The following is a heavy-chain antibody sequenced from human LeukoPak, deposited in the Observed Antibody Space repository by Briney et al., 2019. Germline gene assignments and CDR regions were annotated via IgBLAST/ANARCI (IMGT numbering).Heavy chain of an antibody. CDR3: AREGYDFWSGYYGIDY. CDR2: TRNKANSYTT. Sequence: PGGSLRLSCAASGFTFSDHYMDWVRQAPGKGLEWVGRTRNKANSYTTEYAASVKGRFTISRDDSKNSLYLQMNRLKTEDTAVYYCAREGYDFWSGYYGIDYWGQGTLVTVSS. V-gene: IGHV3-72*01. J-gene: IGHJ4*02. D-gene: IGHD3-3*01. CDR1: GFTFSDHY.